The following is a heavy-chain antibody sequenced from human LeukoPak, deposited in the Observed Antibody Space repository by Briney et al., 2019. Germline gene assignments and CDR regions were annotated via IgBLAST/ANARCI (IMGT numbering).Heavy chain of an antibody. J-gene: IGHJ4*02. CDR1: GFTFSSYA. V-gene: IGHV3-23*01. Sequence: GGSLRLSCAASGFTFSSYAMSWVRQAPGKGLEWVSAISGSGGSTYYADSVKGRFTISRDNSKNTLYLQMNSLRAEDTAVYYCARVTDYDFWSGYLYWGQGTLVTVSS. CDR2: ISGSGGST. CDR3: ARVTDYDFWSGYLY. D-gene: IGHD3-3*01.